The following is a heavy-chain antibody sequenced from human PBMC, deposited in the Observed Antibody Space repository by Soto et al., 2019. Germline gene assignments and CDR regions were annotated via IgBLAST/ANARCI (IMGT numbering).Heavy chain of an antibody. CDR3: ARSPYDSSDPTFDY. CDR2: ISSSSSYI. CDR1: GFTFSSYS. V-gene: IGHV3-21*01. J-gene: IGHJ4*02. D-gene: IGHD3-22*01. Sequence: GGSLRLSCAASGFTFSSYSMNWVRQAPGKGMEWVSSISSSSSYIYYAHSVKGRFTISRDNAKNSLYLQMNSLRAEDTAVYYCARSPYDSSDPTFDYWGQGTLVTVSS.